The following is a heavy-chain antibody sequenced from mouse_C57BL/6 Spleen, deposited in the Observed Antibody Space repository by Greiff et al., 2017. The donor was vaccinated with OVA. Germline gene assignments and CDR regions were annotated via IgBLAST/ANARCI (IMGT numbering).Heavy chain of an antibody. V-gene: IGHV5-17*01. Sequence: EVKLMESGGGLVKPGGSLKLSCAASGFTFSDYGMHWVRQAPEKGLEWVAYISSGSSTIYYADTVKGRFTISSDNAKNTLFLQMTSLRSEDTAMYYCARVVGYDGAMDYWGQGTSVTVSS. CDR3: ARVVGYDGAMDY. D-gene: IGHD2-2*01. J-gene: IGHJ4*01. CDR2: ISSGSSTI. CDR1: GFTFSDYG.